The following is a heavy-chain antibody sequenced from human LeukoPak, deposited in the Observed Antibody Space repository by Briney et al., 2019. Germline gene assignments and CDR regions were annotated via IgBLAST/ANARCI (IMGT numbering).Heavy chain of an antibody. Sequence: GGSLTLSCAASRLTFTDYYMSWIRHAPGRGLEWLSYISSSGSNIYYADSVKGRLIISRDNAKNSLYLQVNSQRAEDTAVYYCARVQVAYYGGDEIAYWGQGTLVTVSS. D-gene: IGHD2-21*01. V-gene: IGHV3-11*04. CDR3: ARVQVAYYGGDEIAY. J-gene: IGHJ4*02. CDR1: RLTFTDYY. CDR2: ISSSGSNI.